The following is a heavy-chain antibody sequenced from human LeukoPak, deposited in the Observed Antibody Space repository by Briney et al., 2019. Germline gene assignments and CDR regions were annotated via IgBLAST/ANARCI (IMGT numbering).Heavy chain of an antibody. CDR2: GYYSGRT. Sequence: SETLSLTCTVSGGSISSYYWSWIRQPPGKGLEWIGYGYYSGRTKYNPSLKSRVTISVDTSKNHLSLRLTSVAAADTAVYYCARTYCGGDCYFRYWGQGTLVTVSS. V-gene: IGHV4-59*01. CDR3: ARTYCGGDCYFRY. J-gene: IGHJ4*02. D-gene: IGHD2-21*02. CDR1: GGSISSYY.